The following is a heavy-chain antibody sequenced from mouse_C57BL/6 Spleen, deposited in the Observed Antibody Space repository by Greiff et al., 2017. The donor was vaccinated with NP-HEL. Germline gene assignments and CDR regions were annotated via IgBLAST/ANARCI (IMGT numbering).Heavy chain of an antibody. CDR1: GYTFTSYW. J-gene: IGHJ3*01. Sequence: VQLQQPGAELVRPGTSVKLSCKASGYTFTSYWMHWVKQRPGQGLEWIGVIDPSDSYTNYNQKFKGKATLTVDTSSSTAYMQLSSLTSEDSAVYYCADGSSYGAWFAYWGQGTLVTVSA. CDR3: ADGSSYGAWFAY. V-gene: IGHV1-59*01. D-gene: IGHD1-1*01. CDR2: IDPSDSYT.